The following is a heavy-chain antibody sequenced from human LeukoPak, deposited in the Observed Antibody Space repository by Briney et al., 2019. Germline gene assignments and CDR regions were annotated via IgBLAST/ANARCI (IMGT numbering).Heavy chain of an antibody. D-gene: IGHD3-22*01. CDR3: ARERGSYDSSGYYLDY. J-gene: IGHJ4*02. Sequence: GGSLRLSCAASGFTFSSYSMNWVRQAPGKGLEWVSSISSSSSYIYYADSVKGRFTISRDNAKNSLYLQMNSLGAEDSAVYYCARERGSYDSSGYYLDYWGQGNLVTVSS. CDR1: GFTFSSYS. V-gene: IGHV3-21*01. CDR2: ISSSSSYI.